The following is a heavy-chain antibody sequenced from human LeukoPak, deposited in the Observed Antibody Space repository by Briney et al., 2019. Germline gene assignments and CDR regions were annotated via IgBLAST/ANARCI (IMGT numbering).Heavy chain of an antibody. Sequence: GGSLRLSCAASGFTFSSFSMTWVRQAPGKGLEWVSSIIVSGTTYYADSVKGRFTISRDSFRGTLFLQMDSLRVEDTAVYFCAKGSVGNADFASWGQELWSPSPQ. CDR2: IIVSGTT. D-gene: IGHD6-25*01. CDR3: AKGSVGNADFAS. J-gene: IGHJ4*01. CDR1: GFTFSSFS. V-gene: IGHV3-23*01.